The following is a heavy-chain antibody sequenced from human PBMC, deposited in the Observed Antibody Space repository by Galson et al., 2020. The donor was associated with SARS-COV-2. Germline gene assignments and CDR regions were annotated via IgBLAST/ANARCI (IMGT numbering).Heavy chain of an antibody. CDR3: ASGGWNEYYYYGMDV. V-gene: IGHV3-48*03. CDR2: ISSSGSTI. Sequence: GESLKISCAASGFTFSSYEMNWVRQAPGKGLEWVSYISSSGSTIYYADSVKGRFTISRDNAKNSLYLQMNSLRAEDTAVYYCASGGWNEYYYYGMDVWGQGTTVTVSS. J-gene: IGHJ6*02. CDR1: GFTFSSYE. D-gene: IGHD1-1*01.